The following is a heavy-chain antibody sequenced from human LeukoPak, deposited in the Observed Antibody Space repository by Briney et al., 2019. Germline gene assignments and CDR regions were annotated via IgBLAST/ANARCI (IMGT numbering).Heavy chain of an antibody. CDR2: IFHTGNT. CDR3: ARDGGVAVSGPPGY. Sequence: SATLSLTCGVSGYSISSGYYWGWIRQPPGKGLEWIGSIFHTGNTYYNPSLKSRVTMSVDTSKNQFSLKLSSVTAADTAVYYCARDGGVAVSGPPGYWGQGTLVTVSS. CDR1: GYSISSGYY. D-gene: IGHD6-19*01. V-gene: IGHV4-38-2*02. J-gene: IGHJ4*02.